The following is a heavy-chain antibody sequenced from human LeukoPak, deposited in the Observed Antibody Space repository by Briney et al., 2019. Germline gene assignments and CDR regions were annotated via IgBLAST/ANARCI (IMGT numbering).Heavy chain of an antibody. Sequence: SETLSLTCTVSGGSISSYYWNWIRQPPGKGLEWIGYISYSGSTNYNPSLKSRVTISLDTSEHQFSLKLSSVTAADTAVYYCARDNGREATTFDYWGQGTLVTVSS. D-gene: IGHD5-12*01. CDR2: ISYSGST. J-gene: IGHJ4*02. CDR1: GGSISSYY. V-gene: IGHV4-59*01. CDR3: ARDNGREATTFDY.